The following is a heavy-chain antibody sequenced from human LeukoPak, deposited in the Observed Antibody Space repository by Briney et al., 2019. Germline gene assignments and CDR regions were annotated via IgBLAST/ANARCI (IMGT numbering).Heavy chain of an antibody. V-gene: IGHV3-48*01. D-gene: IGHD1-26*01. Sequence: EAGGSLRLSCAASGFTFSSYSMNWVRQAPGKGLEWVSYISSSSSTIYYADSVKGRFTISRDNAKNSLYLQMNSLRAEDTAVYYCASDWELLPFYYWGQGTLVTVSS. CDR1: GFTFSSYS. CDR2: ISSSSSTI. J-gene: IGHJ4*02. CDR3: ASDWELLPFYY.